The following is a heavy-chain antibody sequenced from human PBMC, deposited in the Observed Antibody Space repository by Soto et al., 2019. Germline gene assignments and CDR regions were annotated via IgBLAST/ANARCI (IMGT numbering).Heavy chain of an antibody. CDR3: ARWGTTGGLDV. CDR1: GFTFRSYV. CDR2: TSYDGSNN. V-gene: IGHV3-33*05. D-gene: IGHD3-16*01. Sequence: QVQLVESGGGVVQPGTSLRLSCVGSGFTFRSYVIHWVRQAPGKGLEWVALTSYDGSNNFYGDSVEGRFTISRDNSRKTGERRRDSLRLEDTALYYCARWGTTGGLDVWGQGTLVSVSS. J-gene: IGHJ4*02.